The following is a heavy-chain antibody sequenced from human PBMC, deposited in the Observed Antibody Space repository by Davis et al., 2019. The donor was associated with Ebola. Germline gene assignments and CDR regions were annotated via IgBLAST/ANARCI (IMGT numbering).Heavy chain of an antibody. J-gene: IGHJ6*02. V-gene: IGHV1-2*07. CDR1: GFTFIDYY. D-gene: IGHD6-19*01. CDR2: ISLNSGST. CDR3: ARDWGQAGPYYYYGMDV. Sequence: ASVKVSCKASGFTFIDYYMHWVRQAPGQGPEWMGWISLNSGSTKYSHKFQGRVTMTRDTSINTAHMELSGLRSDDTAVYYCARDWGQAGPYYYYGMDVWGQGTTVTVSS.